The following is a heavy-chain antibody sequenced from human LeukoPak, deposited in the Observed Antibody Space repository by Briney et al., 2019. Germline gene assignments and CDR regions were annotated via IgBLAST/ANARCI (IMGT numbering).Heavy chain of an antibody. Sequence: GGSLRLSCAASGFTFSSYAMHWVRQAPGKGLEWVAVISYDGSNKYYADSVKGRFTISRDNSKNTLYLQMNSLRAEDTAVYYCAKDARYYYDSSGYYYPDYWGQGTLVTVSS. CDR3: AKDARYYYDSSGYYYPDY. V-gene: IGHV3-30*04. J-gene: IGHJ4*02. CDR2: ISYDGSNK. D-gene: IGHD3-22*01. CDR1: GFTFSSYA.